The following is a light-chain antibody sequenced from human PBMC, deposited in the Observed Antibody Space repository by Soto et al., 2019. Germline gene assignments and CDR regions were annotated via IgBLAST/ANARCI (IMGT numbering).Light chain of an antibody. V-gene: IGLV2-23*01. CDR1: SSDVGSYNL. J-gene: IGLJ2*01. CDR2: EGS. CDR3: CSYAGSSTFRVV. Sequence: QSVLTQPASVSGSPGQSITISCTGTSSDVGSYNLVSWYQQHPGKAPKLMIYEGSKPPSGVSNRFSGSKSGNTAALTISGLQAEDEADYYCCSYAGSSTFRVVFGGGTQLTVL.